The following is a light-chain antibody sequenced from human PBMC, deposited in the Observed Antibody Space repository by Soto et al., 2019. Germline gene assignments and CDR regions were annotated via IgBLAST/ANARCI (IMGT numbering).Light chain of an antibody. V-gene: IGKV3-20*01. Sequence: EIVWTQSPGTLSFSPGERATLSCRASQSVSSSYLAWYQQKPGQAPRLLIYGASSRATGIPARFSGSGSGTDFTLTISRREPEDFAVYYCQQYGSSVTFGQGTKMEIK. J-gene: IGKJ2*01. CDR1: QSVSSSY. CDR3: QQYGSSVT. CDR2: GAS.